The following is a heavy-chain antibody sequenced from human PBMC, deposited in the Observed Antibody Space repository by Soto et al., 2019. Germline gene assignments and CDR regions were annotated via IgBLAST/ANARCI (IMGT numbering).Heavy chain of an antibody. CDR3: AKMTTRRFDY. J-gene: IGHJ4*02. CDR1: GFTFSSYA. V-gene: IGHV3-23*01. D-gene: IGHD4-17*01. Sequence: LRLSCAASGFTFSSYAMRWVRQAPGKGLEWVSGISGSGISTNYADSVKGRFTISRDNSKNTLYLQMNSLRAEDTAVYYCAKMTTRRFDYWGRGPLVTVS. CDR2: ISGSGIST.